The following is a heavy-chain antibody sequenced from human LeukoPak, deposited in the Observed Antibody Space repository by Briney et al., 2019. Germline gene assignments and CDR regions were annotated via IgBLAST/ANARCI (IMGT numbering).Heavy chain of an antibody. CDR3: VRETLMVRGVIIDTYYYYYGMDV. CDR2: INSSSNYI. J-gene: IGHJ6*04. Sequence: GGSLRLSCAASGFSFSTYSMDWVRQAPGKGLEWVSSINSSSNYIYYADSVKGRFTISRDDAKNSLYLQMNNLRAEDTAVYYCVRETLMVRGVIIDTYYYYYGMDVWGKGTTVTVSS. V-gene: IGHV3-21*01. D-gene: IGHD3-10*01. CDR1: GFSFSTYS.